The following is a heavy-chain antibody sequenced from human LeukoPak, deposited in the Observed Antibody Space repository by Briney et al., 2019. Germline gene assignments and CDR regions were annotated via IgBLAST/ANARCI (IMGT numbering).Heavy chain of an antibody. CDR3: ARVVASTSIDF. Sequence: SETLSLTCIVSGYSIISDYFWGWVRQPPGKGPEWIGSIFHSGDVYYNPSLTSRVTLSVDPSDNRFSLKVTSVTAADTAIYYCARVVASTSIDFWGQGTLVTVSS. J-gene: IGHJ4*02. CDR2: IFHSGDV. CDR1: GYSIISDYF. D-gene: IGHD2-15*01. V-gene: IGHV4-38-2*02.